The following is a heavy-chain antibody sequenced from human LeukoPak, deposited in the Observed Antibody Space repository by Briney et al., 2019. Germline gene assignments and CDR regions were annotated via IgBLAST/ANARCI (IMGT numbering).Heavy chain of an antibody. CDR2: INHSGST. CDR1: GGSFSGYY. D-gene: IGHD3-9*01. V-gene: IGHV4-34*01. CDR3: ARYYDILTGYYYSMDV. J-gene: IGHJ6*02. Sequence: PSETLSLTCAVYGGSFSGYYWSWIRQPPGKGLEWIGEINHSGSTNYNPSLKSRVTISVDTSKNQFSLKLSSVTAADTAVYYCARYYDILTGYYYSMDVWGQGTTVTVSS.